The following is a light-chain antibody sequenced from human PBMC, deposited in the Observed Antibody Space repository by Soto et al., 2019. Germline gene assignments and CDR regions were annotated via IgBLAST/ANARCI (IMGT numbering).Light chain of an antibody. V-gene: IGKV1-5*03. CDR3: QEYNGNSGLT. Sequence: DIQMTQSPSTLSASVGDRVTITCRASQSISSWLAWYQQKPGKAPNLLIFSASGLERGVPSRFSGCGSGTEFTLTISSLQPDDFATYYCQEYNGNSGLTFGGGTKVEIK. CDR1: QSISSW. CDR2: SAS. J-gene: IGKJ4*01.